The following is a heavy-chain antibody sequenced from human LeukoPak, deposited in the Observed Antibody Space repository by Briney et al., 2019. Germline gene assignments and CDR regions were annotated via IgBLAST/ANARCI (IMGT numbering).Heavy chain of an antibody. CDR1: GGSISSYY. J-gene: IGHJ5*02. D-gene: IGHD1-1*01. CDR3: ASSGNYNWFDP. CDR2: IYYSGST. Sequence: SETLSLTCTVSGGSISSYYWSWIRQPPGKGLEWIGYIYYSGSTNYNPSLKSRVTISVDTSKNQFSLKLRSVTAADTAAYYCASSGNYNWFDPWGQGTLVTVSS. V-gene: IGHV4-59*01.